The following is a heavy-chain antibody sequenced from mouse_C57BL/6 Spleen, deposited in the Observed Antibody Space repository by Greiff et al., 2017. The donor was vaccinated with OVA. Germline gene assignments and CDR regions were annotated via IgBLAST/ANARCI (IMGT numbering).Heavy chain of an antibody. CDR3: ARTTVVARGLAY. CDR1: GYTFTSYW. V-gene: IGHV1-53*01. J-gene: IGHJ3*01. Sequence: QVQLQQPGTELVKPGASVKLSCKASGYTFTSYWMHWVKQRPGQGLEWLGNINPSNGGTNYTAKFKSKATLTVDKSSITAYMQLSSLTSEESAVYYCARTTVVARGLAYWGQGTLVTVSA. CDR2: INPSNGGT. D-gene: IGHD1-1*01.